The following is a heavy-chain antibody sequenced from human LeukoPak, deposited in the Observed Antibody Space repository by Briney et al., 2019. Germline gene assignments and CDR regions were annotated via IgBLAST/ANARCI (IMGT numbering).Heavy chain of an antibody. CDR1: GFTFSSYA. CDR2: ISYDGSNK. J-gene: IGHJ4*02. D-gene: IGHD3-22*01. CDR3: AKVSYYYDSSRSYFDY. V-gene: IGHV3-30-3*01. Sequence: GGSLRLSCAASGFTFSSYAMHWVRQAPGKGLEWVAVISYDGSNKYYADSVKGRFTISRDNSKNTLYLQMNSLRDEDTAVYYCAKVSYYYDSSRSYFDYWGQGTLVTVSS.